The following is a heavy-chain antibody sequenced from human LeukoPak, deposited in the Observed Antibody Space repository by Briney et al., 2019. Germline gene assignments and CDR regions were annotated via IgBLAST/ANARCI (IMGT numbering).Heavy chain of an antibody. D-gene: IGHD6-19*01. J-gene: IGHJ4*02. V-gene: IGHV4-4*02. CDR3: ARSGQWLVRDFDF. CDR1: GGSISSSNW. Sequence: ASGTLSLTCAVSGGSISSSNWWSWVRQPPGKGLEWIGEIYHSGSTNYNPSLKSRVTISVDKSKNQFSLKLSSVTAADTAVYYCARSGQWLVRDFDFWGQGTLVTVSS. CDR2: IYHSGST.